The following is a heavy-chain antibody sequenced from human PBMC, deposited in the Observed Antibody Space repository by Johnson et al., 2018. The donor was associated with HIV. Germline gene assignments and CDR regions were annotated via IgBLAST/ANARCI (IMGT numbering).Heavy chain of an antibody. V-gene: IGHV3-33*06. CDR2: IWFDGSNK. CDR3: AKDQYCSTGRYAFDI. CDR1: GFTFSSYG. J-gene: IGHJ3*02. Sequence: QVQLVESGGGVVQPGRSLRLSCAASGFTFSSYGMHWVRQAPGKGLEWVAVIWFDGSNKYYADSVKGLFTIYRDNSKNTLYLQMNSLRAEDTAVYYCAKDQYCSTGRYAFDIWGQGTMVTVSS. D-gene: IGHD2-2*01.